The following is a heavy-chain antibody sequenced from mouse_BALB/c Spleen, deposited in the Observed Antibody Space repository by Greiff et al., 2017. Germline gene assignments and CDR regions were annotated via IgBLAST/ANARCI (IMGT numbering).Heavy chain of an antibody. J-gene: IGHJ2*01. D-gene: IGHD2-3*01. CDR1: GFTFNTYA. V-gene: IGHV10-1*02. CDR3: VRQGGYYRYFDY. CDR2: IRSKSNNYAT. Sequence: GGGLVQPKGSLKLSCAASGFTFNTYAMNWVRQAPGKGLEWVARIRSKSNNYATYYADSVKDRFTISRDDSQSMLYLQMNNLKTEDTAMYYCVRQGGYYRYFDYWGQGTTLTVSS.